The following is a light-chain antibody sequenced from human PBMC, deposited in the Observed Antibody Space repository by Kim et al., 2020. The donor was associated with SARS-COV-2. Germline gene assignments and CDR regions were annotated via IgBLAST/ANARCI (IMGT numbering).Light chain of an antibody. Sequence: SWSPGESAPLSCRASQSVSSYLAWYQQKPGQAPRLLIYDTSNRATGIPARFSGSGSGTDFTLTISSLEPEDFAVYYCQQRSNWPLTFGGGTKVEI. CDR3: QQRSNWPLT. J-gene: IGKJ4*01. V-gene: IGKV3-11*01. CDR2: DTS. CDR1: QSVSSY.